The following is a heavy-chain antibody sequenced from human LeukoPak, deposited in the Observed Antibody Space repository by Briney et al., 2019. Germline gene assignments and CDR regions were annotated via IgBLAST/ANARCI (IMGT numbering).Heavy chain of an antibody. CDR2: IYPGDSDT. Sequence: GESLKISCQGSGYSFTSYWIGWVRQMPGKGLEWMGIIYPGDSDTRYSPSFQGQVTILADKSISTAYLQWSSLKASDTAMYYCAKVAGTVGRQIDYWGQGTLVTVSS. J-gene: IGHJ4*02. V-gene: IGHV5-51*01. CDR1: GYSFTSYW. CDR3: AKVAGTVGRQIDY. D-gene: IGHD6-19*01.